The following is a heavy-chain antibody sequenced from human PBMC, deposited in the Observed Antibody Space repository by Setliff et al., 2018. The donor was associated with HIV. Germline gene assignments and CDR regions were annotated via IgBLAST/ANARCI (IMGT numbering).Heavy chain of an antibody. Sequence: SVKVSCKASGGTFSSYAISWVRLAPGQGLEWMGGIIPIFGTANYAQKFQGRVTITTDESTSTAYMELISLRSEDTAVYYCARESEHYSSGPRDAFDIWGQGTMVTVSS. CDR3: ARESEHYSSGPRDAFDI. J-gene: IGHJ3*02. CDR2: IIPIFGTA. V-gene: IGHV1-69*05. D-gene: IGHD6-19*01. CDR1: GGTFSSYA.